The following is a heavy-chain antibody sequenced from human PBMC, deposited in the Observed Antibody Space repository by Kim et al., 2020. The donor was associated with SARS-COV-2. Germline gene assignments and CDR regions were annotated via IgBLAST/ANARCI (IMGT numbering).Heavy chain of an antibody. J-gene: IGHJ4*02. V-gene: IGHV1-18*01. CDR2: ISAYNGNT. CDR3: ARDMRYYVSSGYGDPFDY. D-gene: IGHD3-22*01. Sequence: ASVKVSCKASGYTFTSYGISWVRQAPGQGLEWMGWISAYNGNTNYAQKLQGRVTMTTDTSTSTAYMELRSLRSDDTAVYYCARDMRYYVSSGYGDPFDYWGQGTLVTVSS. CDR1: GYTFTSYG.